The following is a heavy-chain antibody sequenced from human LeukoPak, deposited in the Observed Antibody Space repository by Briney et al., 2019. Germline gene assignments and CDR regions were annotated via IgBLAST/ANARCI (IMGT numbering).Heavy chain of an antibody. CDR3: ARTGYSSGVDAFDI. Sequence: GGSLRLSCAASGFTFSSYSMNWVRQAPGKGLEWVSSISSSSSTIYYSDSVKGRFTISRDNAKNSLYLQMNSLRAEDTAVYYCARTGYSSGVDAFDIWGQGTMVTVSS. J-gene: IGHJ3*02. D-gene: IGHD6-19*01. V-gene: IGHV3-48*01. CDR2: ISSSSSTI. CDR1: GFTFSSYS.